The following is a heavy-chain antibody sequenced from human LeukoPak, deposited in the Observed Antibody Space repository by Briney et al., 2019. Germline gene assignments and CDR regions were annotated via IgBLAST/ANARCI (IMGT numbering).Heavy chain of an antibody. CDR1: GGSISRYY. J-gene: IGHJ4*02. V-gene: IGHV4-59*08. Sequence: AETLTLTCTVSGGSISRYYWSWTRQPPGKGLEWIGHIYYSGSTNHNPSLRSRVTISVDTSKNQFSLKLSSVTAADTAVYYCARGKYQLDYWGQGTMFT. CDR3: ARGKYQLDY. D-gene: IGHD2-2*01. CDR2: IYYSGST.